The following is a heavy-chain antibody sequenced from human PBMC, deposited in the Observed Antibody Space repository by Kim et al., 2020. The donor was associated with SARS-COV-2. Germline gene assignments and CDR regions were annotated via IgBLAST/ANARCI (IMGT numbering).Heavy chain of an antibody. V-gene: IGHV3-9*01. J-gene: IGHJ4*02. CDR3: AKDIRSYYDILAYFDY. D-gene: IGHD3-9*01. Sequence: SVKGRFTVSRDNAKSSLYLQMNSLRAEETALYYCAKDIRSYYDILAYFDYWGQGTLVTVSS.